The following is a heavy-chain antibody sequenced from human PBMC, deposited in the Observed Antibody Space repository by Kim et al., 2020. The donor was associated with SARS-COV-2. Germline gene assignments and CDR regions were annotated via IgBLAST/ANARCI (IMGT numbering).Heavy chain of an antibody. J-gene: IGHJ4*02. Sequence: GGSLRLSCAAAEFPFNTYAMSGVRQAQGRGLEWVSTISDSGVTKLYVDSVKGRFTIYRDNSKNTLFLHMSSLRVEDTAVYYCTGSRGGLRFHSFDYWGQGTHVTVSS. V-gene: IGHV3-23*01. D-gene: IGHD2-21*02. CDR1: EFPFNTYA. CDR3: TGSRGGLRFHSFDY. CDR2: ISDSGVTK.